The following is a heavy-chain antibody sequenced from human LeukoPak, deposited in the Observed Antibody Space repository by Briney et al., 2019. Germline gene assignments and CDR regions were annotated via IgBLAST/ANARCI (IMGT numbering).Heavy chain of an antibody. Sequence: GGSLRLSCLGPPVTSAAATRSTGPQAPGKGLEWVSAVSAGGSNTYYAESVEGRFTISRDNSKDTPYLQMDSLRVEDTAHYFCARVNCTGGTCYDYFDDWGQGTLVTVSS. J-gene: IGHJ4*02. CDR1: PVTSAAAT. V-gene: IGHV3-23*01. D-gene: IGHD2-15*01. CDR3: ARVNCTGGTCYDYFDD. CDR2: VSAGGSNT.